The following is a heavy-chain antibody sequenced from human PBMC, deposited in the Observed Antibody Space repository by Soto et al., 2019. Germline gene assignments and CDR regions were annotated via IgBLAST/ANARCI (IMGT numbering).Heavy chain of an antibody. Sequence: PSETLSLTCAVSGDSISRGGYSWTWIRQPPGKALEWIGNIYDSGSTSYNPSLKSRVTMSVETSKNQFSLRLTSVTAADTAVYFCARGSSSYYDYGMDVWGQGTTVTVSS. CDR3: ARGSSSYYDYGMDV. V-gene: IGHV4-30-2*01. J-gene: IGHJ6*02. CDR1: GDSISRGGYS. D-gene: IGHD6-6*01. CDR2: IYDSGST.